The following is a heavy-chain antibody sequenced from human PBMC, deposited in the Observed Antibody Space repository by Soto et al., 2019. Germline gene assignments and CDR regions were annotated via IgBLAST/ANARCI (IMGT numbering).Heavy chain of an antibody. V-gene: IGHV3-30-3*01. D-gene: IGHD6-13*01. J-gene: IGHJ4*02. CDR2: ISYDGSNK. Sequence: QVQLVESGGGVVQPGRSLRLSCAASGFTFSSYAMHWVRQAPGKGLEWVAVISYDGSNKYYADSVKGRFTISRDNSKKTLYLQMHSLRAEATAVYYCARGVYSSSWYRGFDFDYWGQGTLVTVSS. CDR3: ARGVYSSSWYRGFDFDY. CDR1: GFTFSSYA.